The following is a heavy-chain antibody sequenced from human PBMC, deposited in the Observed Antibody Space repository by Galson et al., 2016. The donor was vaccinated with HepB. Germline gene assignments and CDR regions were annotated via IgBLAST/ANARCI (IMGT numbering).Heavy chain of an antibody. CDR1: GFTFSDYW. CDR2: IKKDGSQK. D-gene: IGHD3-22*01. CDR3: ARDSTHSYRSAYYDTLDI. V-gene: IGHV3-7*05. J-gene: IGHJ3*02. Sequence: SLRLSCAASGFTFSDYWMTWVRQAPGKGLEWVANIKKDGSQKNNVDSLKGRLTISRDNAKNSLNLQMNSLTAGDTAVYFCARDSTHSYRSAYYDTLDIWGQGTMVTVSS.